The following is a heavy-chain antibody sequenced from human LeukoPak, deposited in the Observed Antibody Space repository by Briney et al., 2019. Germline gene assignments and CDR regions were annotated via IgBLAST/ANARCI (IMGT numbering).Heavy chain of an antibody. Sequence: SETLSLTCTVSGGSISSGDYYWSWIRQHPGKGLEWIGYIYYSGSTYYNPSLKSRVTISVDTSKNQFSLKLSSVTAADTAVYYCARDRDGVNTFDYWGQGTLVTVSS. CDR3: ARDRDGVNTFDY. J-gene: IGHJ4*02. CDR1: GGSISSGDYY. V-gene: IGHV4-31*03. CDR2: IYYSGST. D-gene: IGHD5-24*01.